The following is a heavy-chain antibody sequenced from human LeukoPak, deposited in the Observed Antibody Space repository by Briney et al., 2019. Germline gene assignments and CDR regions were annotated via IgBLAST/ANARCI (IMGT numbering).Heavy chain of an antibody. Sequence: TGGSLRLSCAASGFTFSIHGMHWVRQAPGKGLEWTSYISSGSRTITYAASVKGRFTISRDNAKNSLYLKMGSVRAEDTAVYYCARQSPAFDYWGQGTLVTVSS. J-gene: IGHJ4*02. CDR2: ISSGSRTI. CDR1: GFTFSIHG. V-gene: IGHV3-48*01. CDR3: ARQSPAFDY.